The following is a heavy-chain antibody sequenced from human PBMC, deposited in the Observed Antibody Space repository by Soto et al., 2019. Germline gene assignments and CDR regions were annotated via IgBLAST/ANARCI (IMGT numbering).Heavy chain of an antibody. CDR1: GYSFTSYW. CDR2: IYPGGSDT. V-gene: IGHV5-51*01. Sequence: GESLKISCKGSGYSFTSYWIGWVRQMPGKGLEWMGIIYPGGSDTRYSPSFQGQVTISADKSISTAYLQWSSLKASDTAMYYCARSHYDFWSGYQNYYYYYMDVWGKGTTVTVSS. D-gene: IGHD3-3*01. CDR3: ARSHYDFWSGYQNYYYYYMDV. J-gene: IGHJ6*03.